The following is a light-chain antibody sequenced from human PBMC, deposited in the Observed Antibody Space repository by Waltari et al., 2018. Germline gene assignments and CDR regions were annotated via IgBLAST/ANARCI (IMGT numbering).Light chain of an antibody. Sequence: DIQMTQSPSSLSASVGDRVTIPCRASQSISSYLNWYQQKPGKAPKLLIYAASSLQSGVPSRFSGSGSGTDFTLTISSLQPEDFATYYCQQSYSTLRYTFGQGTKLEIK. CDR3: QQSYSTLRYT. V-gene: IGKV1-39*01. CDR1: QSISSY. J-gene: IGKJ2*01. CDR2: AAS.